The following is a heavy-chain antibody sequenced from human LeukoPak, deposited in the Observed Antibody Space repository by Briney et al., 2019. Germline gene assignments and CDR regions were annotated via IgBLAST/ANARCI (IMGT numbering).Heavy chain of an antibody. CDR3: AKDGNYYDSSGYFDY. CDR2: ISWNSGSI. D-gene: IGHD3-22*01. J-gene: IGHJ4*02. Sequence: GGSLRLSCAASGFTFDDYAMHWVRHAPGKGLEWVSGISWNSGSIDYADSVKGRFTISRDNAKNSLYLQMNSLRPGDMALYYCAKDGNYYDSSGYFDYWGQGTLVTVSS. CDR1: GFTFDDYA. V-gene: IGHV3-9*03.